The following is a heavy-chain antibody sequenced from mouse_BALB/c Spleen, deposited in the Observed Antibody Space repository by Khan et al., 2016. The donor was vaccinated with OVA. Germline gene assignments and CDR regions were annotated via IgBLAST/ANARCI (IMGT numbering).Heavy chain of an antibody. CDR3: ARVDYYGSSSWFAY. Sequence: QVQLKESGPGLVAPSQSLSITYTVSGFSLTSYGVHWVRQPPGKGLEWLGVIWAGGSTNYNSALMSRLSISKDNSKSQVFLKMNSLQTDDTAMYYCARVDYYGSSSWFAYWGQGTLVTVSA. CDR2: IWAGGST. V-gene: IGHV2-9*02. J-gene: IGHJ3*01. D-gene: IGHD1-1*01. CDR1: GFSLTSYG.